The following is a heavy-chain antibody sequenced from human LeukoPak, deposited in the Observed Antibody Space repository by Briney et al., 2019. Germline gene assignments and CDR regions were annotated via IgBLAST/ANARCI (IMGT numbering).Heavy chain of an antibody. D-gene: IGHD2-15*01. V-gene: IGHV4-59*01. CDR3: AREALGYCSGGSCNML. J-gene: IGHJ4*02. CDR2: IYYSGST. CDR1: GGSISSYY. Sequence: SETLSLTCTVSGGSISSYYWSWIRQPPGKGLEWIGYIYYSGSTNYNPSLKSRVTISVDTSKNQFSLKLSSVTAADTAVYYCAREALGYCSGGSCNMLWGQGTLVTVSS.